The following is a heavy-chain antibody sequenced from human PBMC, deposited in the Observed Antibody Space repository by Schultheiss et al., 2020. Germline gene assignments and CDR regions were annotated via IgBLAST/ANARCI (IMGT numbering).Heavy chain of an antibody. CDR1: GGSFSGYY. V-gene: IGHV4-34*01. CDR2: INHSGST. D-gene: IGHD5-18*01. Sequence: SDTLSLTCAVYGGSFSGYYWSWIRQPPGKGLEWIGEINHSGSTNYNPSLKSRVTISVDTSKNQFSLKLSSMTAADTAVYYCASLGYSYGPNFDYWGQGTLVTVSS. CDR3: ASLGYSYGPNFDY. J-gene: IGHJ4*02.